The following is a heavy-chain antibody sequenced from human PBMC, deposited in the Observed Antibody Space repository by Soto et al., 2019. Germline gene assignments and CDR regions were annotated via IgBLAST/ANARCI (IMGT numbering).Heavy chain of an antibody. V-gene: IGHV3-15*01. J-gene: IGHJ4*02. CDR3: TSIPFRDFWSGYYLNY. D-gene: IGHD3-3*01. CDR2: IKSKTDGGTT. Sequence: EVQLVESGGGLVKPGGSLRLSCAASGFTFSNAWMSWVRQAPGKGLEWVGRIKSKTDGGTTDYAAPVKGRFTISRDDSKNTLYLQMNSLKTEDTAVYYCTSIPFRDFWSGYYLNYWGQGTLVTVSS. CDR1: GFTFSNAW.